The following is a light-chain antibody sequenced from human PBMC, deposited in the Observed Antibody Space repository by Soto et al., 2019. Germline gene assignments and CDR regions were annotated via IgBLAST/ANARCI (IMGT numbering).Light chain of an antibody. CDR1: QGISSW. V-gene: IGKV1-12*01. Sequence: DIQMTQSPSSVSASVGDRVTITCRTSQGISSWLAWYQQKPGKAPRLLIYDASSLQSVVPSRLSGSGSGTDCTLTSSSLNPEDFATYYWTPDNSFPLTFGEGPKVEIK. CDR2: DAS. CDR3: TPDNSFPLT. J-gene: IGKJ4*01.